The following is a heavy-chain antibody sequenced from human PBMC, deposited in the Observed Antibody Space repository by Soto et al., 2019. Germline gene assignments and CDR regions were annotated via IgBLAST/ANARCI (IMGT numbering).Heavy chain of an antibody. CDR3: ARNRFDWSGYYKGGYRDYYYYYGMDV. CDR1: GFTFSSYA. J-gene: IGHJ6*02. CDR2: ISYDGSNK. Sequence: QVQLVESGGGVVQPGRSLRLSCAASGFTFSSYAMHWVRQAPGKGLEWVAVISYDGSNKYYADSVKGRFTISRGNSKNTLYLQMNSLRAEDTAVYYCARNRFDWSGYYKGGYRDYYYYYGMDVWGQGTTVTVSS. V-gene: IGHV3-30-3*01. D-gene: IGHD3-3*01.